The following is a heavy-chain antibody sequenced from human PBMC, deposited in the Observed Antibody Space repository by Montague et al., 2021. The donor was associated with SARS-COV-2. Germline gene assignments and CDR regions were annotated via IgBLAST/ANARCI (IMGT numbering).Heavy chain of an antibody. Sequence: SLRLSCAASGFTFTSYGMAWVRQAPGKGLEWVSVITVSGVGTYYAESVEGRFTISRDHSRNTLFLQMNSLRAEDTAVYYCAKRGSYFFDYWGQGTLVTVSS. CDR2: ITVSGVGT. J-gene: IGHJ4*02. V-gene: IGHV3-23*01. CDR1: GFTFTSYG. CDR3: AKRGSYFFDY. D-gene: IGHD1-26*01.